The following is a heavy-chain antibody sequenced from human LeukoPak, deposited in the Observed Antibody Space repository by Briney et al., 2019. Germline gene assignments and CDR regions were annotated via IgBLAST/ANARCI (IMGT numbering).Heavy chain of an antibody. CDR3: ARYSDFWSGPGARAYYFDC. CDR1: GFTFNSYT. CDR2: ISSSSMYI. J-gene: IGHJ4*02. V-gene: IGHV3-21*01. Sequence: GGFLRLTCAASGFTFNSYTMAWVRQSPGKGLEWVASISSSSMYIYYSDSVQGRFTVSRDNAKNSLHLLMDSLTKDDTATYYCARYSDFWSGPGARAYYFDCCGQGTLVTVSS. D-gene: IGHD3-3*01.